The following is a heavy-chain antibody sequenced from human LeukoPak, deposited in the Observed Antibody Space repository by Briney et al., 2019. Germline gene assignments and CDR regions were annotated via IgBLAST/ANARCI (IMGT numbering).Heavy chain of an antibody. J-gene: IGHJ4*02. Sequence: PSETLSLTCAVYGGSFSGYYWSWIRQPPGKGLEWIGEINHSGSTNYNPSLKSRVTISVDTSKNQFSLKLSSVTAADTAVYYCASGVTGVVADVGYFDYWGQGTRVTVSS. V-gene: IGHV4-34*01. CDR2: INHSGST. D-gene: IGHD2-15*01. CDR3: ASGVTGVVADVGYFDY. CDR1: GGSFSGYY.